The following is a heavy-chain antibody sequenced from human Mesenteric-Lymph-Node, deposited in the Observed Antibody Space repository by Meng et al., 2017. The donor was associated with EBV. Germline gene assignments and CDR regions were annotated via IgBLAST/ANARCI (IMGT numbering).Heavy chain of an antibody. CDR3: AREGIYGSGWYFDY. CDR1: GFTVSSNY. D-gene: IGHD3-10*01. V-gene: IGHV3-53*01. J-gene: IGHJ4*02. CDR2: IYTSGNT. Sequence: VQLVGAGGGLVKPGGSLRLSCAASGFTVSSNYMSWVRQAPGKGLEWVSVIYTSGNTYYPDSVKGRFTISRDNSKNTLYLQMNSLRTEDTAMYYCAREGIYGSGWYFDYWGQGTLVTVSS.